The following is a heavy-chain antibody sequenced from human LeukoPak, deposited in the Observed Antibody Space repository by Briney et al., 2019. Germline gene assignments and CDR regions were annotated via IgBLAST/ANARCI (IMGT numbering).Heavy chain of an antibody. CDR2: ISSSSSYT. Sequence: GGSLRLSCAASGFTFNRCTMHWVRQAPGRGLEWVSSISSSSSYTYYADSVKGRFTISRDNAENSLYLQMNSLRAEDTAVYYCARVVDYGDFHFYYWGQGTLVTVSS. J-gene: IGHJ4*02. V-gene: IGHV3-21*01. CDR1: GFTFNRCT. D-gene: IGHD4-17*01. CDR3: ARVVDYGDFHFYY.